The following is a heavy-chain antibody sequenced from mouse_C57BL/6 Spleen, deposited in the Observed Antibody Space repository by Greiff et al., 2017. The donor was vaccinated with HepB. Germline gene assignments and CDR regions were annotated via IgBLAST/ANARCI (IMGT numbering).Heavy chain of an antibody. CDR2: FYPGSGSI. Sequence: QVQLQQSGAELVKPGASVKLSCKASGYTFTEYTIHWVKQRSGQGLEWIGWFYPGSGSIKYNEKFKDKATLTADKSSSTVYMELSRLTSEDSAVYFCARHEDPYCYGSSYGFAYWGQGTLVTVSA. V-gene: IGHV1-62-2*01. J-gene: IGHJ3*01. CDR1: GYTFTEYT. CDR3: ARHEDPYCYGSSYGFAY. D-gene: IGHD1-1*01.